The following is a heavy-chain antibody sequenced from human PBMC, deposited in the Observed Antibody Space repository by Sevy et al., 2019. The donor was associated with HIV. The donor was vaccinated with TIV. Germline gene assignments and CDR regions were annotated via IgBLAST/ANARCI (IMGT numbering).Heavy chain of an antibody. CDR3: TRDLPPTAATVAHFDY. J-gene: IGHJ4*02. D-gene: IGHD4-17*01. V-gene: IGHV3-48*03. CDR1: GFLFSSYE. Sequence: GGYLRLSCAASGFLFSSYEMNWVRQIPGKGLEWISFISSSATLIYYGDSVRGRFTISRDNAKNSLYLQMNSLRAEDTRVYYCTRDLPPTAATVAHFDYWGQGTLVTVSS. CDR2: ISSSATLI.